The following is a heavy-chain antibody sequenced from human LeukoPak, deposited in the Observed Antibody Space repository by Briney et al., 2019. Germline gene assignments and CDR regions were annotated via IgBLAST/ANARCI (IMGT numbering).Heavy chain of an antibody. J-gene: IGHJ4*02. D-gene: IGHD1-26*01. CDR3: AKDGELLSSYYFDY. Sequence: GGSLRLSCAASGFTFDDYAMHWVRQALGKGLEWVSGISWNSGSIGYADSVKGRFTISRDNAKNSLYLQMNSLRAEDTALYYCAKDGELLSSYYFDYWGQGTLVTVSS. V-gene: IGHV3-9*01. CDR2: ISWNSGSI. CDR1: GFTFDDYA.